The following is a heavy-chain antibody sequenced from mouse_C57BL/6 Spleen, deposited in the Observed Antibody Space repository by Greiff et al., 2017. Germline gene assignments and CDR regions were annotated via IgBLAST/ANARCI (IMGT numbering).Heavy chain of an antibody. CDR3: ARRTTVDHWYFDV. CDR2: ISYSGST. J-gene: IGHJ1*03. Sequence: EVKLLQSGPGLVKPSQTLSLTCSVSGYSFTSDYWHWIRKFPGNKLEYMGYISYSGSTYYNPSHKSRNSITRDTSKNQYSLQLRSVTTEDTATYCCARRTTVDHWYFDVWGTGTTVTVSS. D-gene: IGHD1-1*01. V-gene: IGHV3-8*01. CDR1: GYSFTSDY.